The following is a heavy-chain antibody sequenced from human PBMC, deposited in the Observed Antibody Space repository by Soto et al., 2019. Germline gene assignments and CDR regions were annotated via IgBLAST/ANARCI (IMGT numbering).Heavy chain of an antibody. CDR1: GYTFTSYY. V-gene: IGHV1-46*01. Sequence: QVQLVQSGAEVKKPGASVKVSCKASGYTFTSYYMHWVRQAPGQGLEWMGIINPSGGSTSYAQKFQGRVTMTRDTSTGTVYMELSSLRSEDTAVYYCARVADNWNYGGGYYYYYGMDVWGQGTTVTVSS. CDR3: ARVADNWNYGGGYYYYYGMDV. CDR2: INPSGGST. J-gene: IGHJ6*02. D-gene: IGHD1-7*01.